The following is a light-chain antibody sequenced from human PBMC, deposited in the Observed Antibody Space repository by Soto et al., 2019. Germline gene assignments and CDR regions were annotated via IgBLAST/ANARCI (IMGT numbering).Light chain of an antibody. V-gene: IGLV9-49*01. CDR2: VGTGGIVG. CDR3: GADHGSGSNFVLV. Sequence: QLVLTQPPSASASLGASVTLTCTLSSGYSNYKVDWYQQRPGKGPRFVMRVGTGGIVGSKGDGIPDRFSVLGSGLNRYLTIKNIQVEDESDYHCGADHGSGSNFVLVFGGGTKLTVL. J-gene: IGLJ3*02. CDR1: SGYSNYK.